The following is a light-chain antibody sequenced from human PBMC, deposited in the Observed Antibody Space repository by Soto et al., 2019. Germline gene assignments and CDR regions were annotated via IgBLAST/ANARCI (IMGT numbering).Light chain of an antibody. CDR3: QQYHSSRWT. V-gene: IGKV3-20*01. CDR1: QSVSSSY. Sequence: EIVLTQSPGTLSLSPGERATLSCRASQSVSSSYLGWYQQKPGQAPRLLIYGASSRATGIPDRFSGSGSGTDFTLTISRLEPEDFAVYYCQQYHSSRWTFGQGIKVEIK. CDR2: GAS. J-gene: IGKJ1*01.